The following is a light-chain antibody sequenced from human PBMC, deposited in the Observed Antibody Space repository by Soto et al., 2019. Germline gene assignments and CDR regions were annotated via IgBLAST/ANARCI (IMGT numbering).Light chain of an antibody. V-gene: IGKV3-20*01. Sequence: EIVLTQSPGTLSLSPGERATLSCRASQSVSNNYLAWYQQKPGQPPSLLIYAASNRATGIPGRFSGSGSGTYFTLTISRLEPEDFAVYYCQQYGSSGTFGQGTKVEIK. CDR1: QSVSNNY. CDR3: QQYGSSGT. CDR2: AAS. J-gene: IGKJ1*01.